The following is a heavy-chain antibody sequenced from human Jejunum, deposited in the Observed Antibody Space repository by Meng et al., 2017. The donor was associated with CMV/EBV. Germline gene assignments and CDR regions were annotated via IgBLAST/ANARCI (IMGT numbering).Heavy chain of an antibody. J-gene: IGHJ4*02. Sequence: QLQVVQPGLESKHPGASVKVSCRPSGYTFTSYAINWVRQAPGQGPDWMGWIDPNTGNPTYDQGFTGRFVFSLDTSVSTAYLQINSRSADDTAVYYCARDSPLDGYSLLDYWGQGTLVTVSS. V-gene: IGHV7-4-1*02. D-gene: IGHD5-24*01. CDR1: GYTFTSYA. CDR2: IDPNTGNP. CDR3: ARDSPLDGYSLLDY.